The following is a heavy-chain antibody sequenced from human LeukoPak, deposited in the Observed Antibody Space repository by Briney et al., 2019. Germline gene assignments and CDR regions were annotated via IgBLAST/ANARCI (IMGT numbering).Heavy chain of an antibody. CDR1: GFTFSSYA. Sequence: GGSLRLSCAASGFTFSSYAMSWVRQAPGKGLEWVSAISGSGGSTYYADSVKGRFTISRDNSKNTLYLQMNSLRAEDTAVYYCAKDRAVAGPRVPYYFDYWGQGTLVTVSS. CDR3: AKDRAVAGPRVPYYFDY. J-gene: IGHJ4*02. D-gene: IGHD6-19*01. V-gene: IGHV3-23*01. CDR2: ISGSGGST.